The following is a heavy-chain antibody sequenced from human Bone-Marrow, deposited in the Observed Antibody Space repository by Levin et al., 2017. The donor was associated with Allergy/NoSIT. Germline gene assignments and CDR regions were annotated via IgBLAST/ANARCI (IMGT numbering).Heavy chain of an antibody. CDR1: GGSISSGDYY. V-gene: IGHV4-30-4*01. Sequence: SETLSLTCTVSGGSISSGDYYWSWIRQPPGKGLEWIGYIYYSGSTYYNPSLKSRVTISVDTSKNQFSLKLSSVTAADTAVYYCARVSSGTDGYRLVIDYWGQGTLVTVSS. J-gene: IGHJ4*02. D-gene: IGHD5-24*01. CDR3: ARVSSGTDGYRLVIDY. CDR2: IYYSGST.